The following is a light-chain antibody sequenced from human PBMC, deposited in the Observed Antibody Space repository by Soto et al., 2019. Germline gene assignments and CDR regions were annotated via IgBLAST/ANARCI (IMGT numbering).Light chain of an antibody. CDR2: SND. CDR1: SSNIGMNS. J-gene: IGLJ2*01. CDR3: AALDDTLGGHGA. V-gene: IGLV1-44*01. Sequence: QSVLTQSPSASGTPGQRVTISCSGKSSNIGMNSVNWYQQVPGAAPKLLIYSNDQRPSGVPHRISGSRSGTSASLAISELQSEDEADYYCAALDDTLGGHGAFGGGTKVTVL.